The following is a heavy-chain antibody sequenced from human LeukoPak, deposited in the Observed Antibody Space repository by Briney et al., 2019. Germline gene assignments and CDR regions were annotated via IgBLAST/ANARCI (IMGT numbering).Heavy chain of an antibody. J-gene: IGHJ4*02. CDR3: ARDGVPAAIGYFDY. CDR2: MNPNSGNT. V-gene: IGHV1-8*01. CDR1: GYTFTSYD. D-gene: IGHD2-2*02. Sequence: ASVKVSCKASGYTFTSYDINWVRQATGQGLEWMGWMNPNSGNTGYAQKFQGRVTMTRNTSINTAYMELSSLRSEDTAVYYCARDGVPAAIGYFDYWGQGTLVTVSS.